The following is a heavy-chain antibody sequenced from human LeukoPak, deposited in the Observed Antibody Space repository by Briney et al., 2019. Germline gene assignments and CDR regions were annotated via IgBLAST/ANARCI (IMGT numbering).Heavy chain of an antibody. D-gene: IGHD3-10*01. CDR2: INHSGST. J-gene: IGHJ6*03. CDR1: GGSFSGYY. CDR3: ARHRFGMVRRSGRRAGYMDV. V-gene: IGHV4-34*01. Sequence: SETLSLTCAVYGGSFSGYYWSWIGQPPGKGLEWIGEINHSGSTNYNPSLKSRVTISVDTSKNQFSLKLSSVTAADTAVYYCARHRFGMVRRSGRRAGYMDVWGKGTTVTISS.